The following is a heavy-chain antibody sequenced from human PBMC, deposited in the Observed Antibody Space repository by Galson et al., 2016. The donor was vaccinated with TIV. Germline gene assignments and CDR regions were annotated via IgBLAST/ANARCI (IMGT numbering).Heavy chain of an antibody. CDR1: GFTFNNYA. J-gene: IGHJ3*02. V-gene: IGHV3-23*01. CDR3: AKRRNYGGDALES. D-gene: IGHD4-23*01. Sequence: SLRLSCAASGFTFNNYAMHWVRQAPGKGLEWVSGIRGSGGITYIAESVKGRFAISRDNSRDTLSLQLNSLIAEDTAVYYCAKRRNYGGDALESWGQGTMVTVSS. CDR2: IRGSGGIT.